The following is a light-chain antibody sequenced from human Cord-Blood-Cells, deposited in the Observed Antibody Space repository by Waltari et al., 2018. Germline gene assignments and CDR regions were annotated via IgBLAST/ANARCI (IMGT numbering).Light chain of an antibody. CDR1: SSDVGGYNY. Sequence: QSALTQPASVSGSPGQSITISCTGTSSDVGGYNYVSWYQQHPGKAPKLMLYDVSKRPSGVSNRFSGSKSGNTASLTISGLQAEDEAGYYCSSYTSSSTLVFGGVTKLTVL. CDR3: SSYTSSSTLV. V-gene: IGLV2-14*03. CDR2: DVS. J-gene: IGLJ3*02.